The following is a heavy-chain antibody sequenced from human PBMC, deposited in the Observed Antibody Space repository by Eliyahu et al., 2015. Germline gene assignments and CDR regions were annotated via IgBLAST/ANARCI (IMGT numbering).Heavy chain of an antibody. Sequence: QVQLQQWGAGLLKPSETLSLTCAVXGGSFSGYYWSWIRQPPGKGLEWIGEINHSGSTNYNPSLKSRVTISVDTSKNQFSLKLNSVTAADTAVYYCARGSGEYYYDSSAYSDYWGQGTLVTVSS. CDR1: GGSFSGYY. D-gene: IGHD3-22*01. V-gene: IGHV4-34*01. CDR3: ARGSGEYYYDSSAYSDY. J-gene: IGHJ4*02. CDR2: INHSGST.